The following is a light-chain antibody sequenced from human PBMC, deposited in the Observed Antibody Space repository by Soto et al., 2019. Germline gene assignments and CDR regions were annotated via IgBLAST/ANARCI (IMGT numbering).Light chain of an antibody. Sequence: EIVLTQSPATLSVSPGERATLSCRASQSVSSYLAWYQQKPGQAPRLLIYDASNRATGTPARFSGSGSGTDGTITISSLQKEDFSVYYCQQRSNWPWTFGQGTKVDI. J-gene: IGKJ1*01. CDR2: DAS. CDR1: QSVSSY. V-gene: IGKV3-11*01. CDR3: QQRSNWPWT.